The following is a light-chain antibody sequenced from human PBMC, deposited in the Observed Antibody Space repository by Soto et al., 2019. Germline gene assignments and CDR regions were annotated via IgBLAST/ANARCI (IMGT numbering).Light chain of an antibody. CDR1: QSISSW. CDR2: KAS. V-gene: IGKV1-5*03. J-gene: IGKJ2*01. CDR3: QQYNSYYT. Sequence: DIQMTQSPSTLSASVGDRVTITCRASQSISSWLAWYQQKPGKAPKLLIYKASSLESGVPSRFSGSGSGTAFTLTLSTPQPDDSETYYCQQYNSYYTFGQGTKLEIK.